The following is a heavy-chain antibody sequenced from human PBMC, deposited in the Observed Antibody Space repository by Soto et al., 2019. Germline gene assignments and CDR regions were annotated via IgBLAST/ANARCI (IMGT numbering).Heavy chain of an antibody. V-gene: IGHV4-31*03. J-gene: IGHJ5*02. CDR3: ERVAGGGGYYNGWFDP. CDR1: GGSINSGAYY. CDR2: IYYSGSA. D-gene: IGHD3-3*01. Sequence: QVQLQESGPGLVKPSQTLSLTCTVSGGSINSGAYYWSWVRQHPGKGLEWIGYIYYSGSAYYNPSLKSRVTISGDTSKNQYSLKSTSVTAADTALYYCERVAGGGGYYNGWFDPWGQGTLVTVSS.